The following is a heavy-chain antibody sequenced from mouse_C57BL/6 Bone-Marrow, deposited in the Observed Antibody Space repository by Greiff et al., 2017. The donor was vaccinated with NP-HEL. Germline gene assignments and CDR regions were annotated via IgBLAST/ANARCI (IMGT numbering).Heavy chain of an antibody. Sequence: QVQLQQPGAELVRPGSSVKLSCKASGYTFTSYWMDWVKQRPGHGLEWIGNIYPSDSETHYNQKFKDKATLTVDKSSSTAYMQLSSLTSEDSAVFYCARWRSGNWGYASRGQRIL. CDR2: IYPSDSET. V-gene: IGHV1-61*01. D-gene: IGHD2-1*01. CDR3: ARWRSGNWGYAS. J-gene: IGHJ3*01. CDR1: GYTFTSYW.